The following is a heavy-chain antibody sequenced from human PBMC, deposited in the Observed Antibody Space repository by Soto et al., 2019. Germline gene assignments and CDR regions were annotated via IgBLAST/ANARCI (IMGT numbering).Heavy chain of an antibody. J-gene: IGHJ4*02. CDR1: GFTFSNYA. Sequence: EVQLLESGGGLVQPGGSLRLSCAASGFTFSNYAMNWVRQAPGKGLEWVSTVTGSGYYTYYADSVKGRFTISRDNSENTLFLQMNSLRADDTAIYYRAKTRPGFDFWGQGVLVTVSS. CDR2: VTGSGYYT. CDR3: AKTRPGFDF. V-gene: IGHV3-23*01.